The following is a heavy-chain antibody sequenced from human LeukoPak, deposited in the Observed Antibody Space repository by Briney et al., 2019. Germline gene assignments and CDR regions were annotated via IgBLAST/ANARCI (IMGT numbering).Heavy chain of an antibody. CDR2: ITSSGGDT. V-gene: IGHV1-46*01. D-gene: IGHD5-24*01. CDR3: ARDLRRSGYNWGCDR. Sequence: GASVKVSCKASGYMFTHYYMHWVRQAPGQGLEWMGMITSSGGDTSYAQKFEGRVTMIRDTSTRTVYMELSSLTSEDTAVYYCARDLRRSGYNWGCDRWGQGTLVTVSP. CDR1: GYMFTHYY. J-gene: IGHJ5*02.